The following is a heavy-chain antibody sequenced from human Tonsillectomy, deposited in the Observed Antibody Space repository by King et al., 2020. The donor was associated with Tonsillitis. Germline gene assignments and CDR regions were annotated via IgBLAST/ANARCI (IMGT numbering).Heavy chain of an antibody. Sequence: VQLVESGGGLVLPGGSLRLSCVASGFTFSKYWMSWVRQAPGKGLEWVANIEQYGTGEYYVDSVKGRFTISRENAKNSLYLQMNNLRAEDTAVYYCASYYDGSGSEDAVDIWGQGTMVTVSS. D-gene: IGHD3-22*01. CDR1: GFTFSKYW. CDR2: IEQYGTGE. J-gene: IGHJ3*02. V-gene: IGHV3-7*03. CDR3: ASYYDGSGSEDAVDI.